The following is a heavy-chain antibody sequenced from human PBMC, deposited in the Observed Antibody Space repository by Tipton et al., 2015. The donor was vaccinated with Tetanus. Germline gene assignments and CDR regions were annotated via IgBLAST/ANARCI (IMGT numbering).Heavy chain of an antibody. J-gene: IGHJ6*02. CDR2: MNSDGSST. D-gene: IGHD7-27*01. CDR3: ARGRLGRDYGMDV. CDR1: GFAFSAYW. Sequence: SLRLSCAASGFAFSAYWMYWVRQAPGKGLMWVSRMNSDGSSTIYADSVKGRFTTSRDNAKNTLFLQMSSLRAEDTAVYYCARGRLGRDYGMDVWGQGTTVTVSS. V-gene: IGHV3-74*01.